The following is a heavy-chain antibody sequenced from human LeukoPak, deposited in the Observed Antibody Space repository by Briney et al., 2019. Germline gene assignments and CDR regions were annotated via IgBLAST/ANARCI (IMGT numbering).Heavy chain of an antibody. D-gene: IGHD3-22*01. V-gene: IGHV4-34*01. CDR2: INHSGST. Sequence: SETLSLTCAVYGGSFSGYYWSWIRQPPGKGLEWIGEINHSGSTNYNPSLKSRVTISVDTSKNQFSLKLSSMTAADTAVYYCARPYYDSSGYYYFDYWGQGTLVTVSS. CDR3: ARPYYDSSGYYYFDY. J-gene: IGHJ4*02. CDR1: GGSFSGYY.